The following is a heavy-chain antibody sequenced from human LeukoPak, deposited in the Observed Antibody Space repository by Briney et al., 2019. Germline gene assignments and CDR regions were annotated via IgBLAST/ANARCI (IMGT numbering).Heavy chain of an antibody. D-gene: IGHD3-3*01. CDR1: GGSFSGYY. V-gene: IGHV4-34*01. Sequence: PSETLSLTCAVYGGSFSGYYWSWIRQPPGRGLEWIGEINRSGSTNYNPSLKSRVIISVDTYKNQFSLKLSSVTAADTAVYRCARGAFGVLLSAFDIWGQGTMVTVSS. J-gene: IGHJ3*02. CDR3: ARGAFGVLLSAFDI. CDR2: INRSGST.